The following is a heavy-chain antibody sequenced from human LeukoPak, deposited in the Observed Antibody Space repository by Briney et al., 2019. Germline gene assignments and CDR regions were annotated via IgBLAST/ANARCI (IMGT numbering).Heavy chain of an antibody. CDR2: ISSGSSYI. CDR1: GFTFNSYS. D-gene: IGHD2-15*01. Sequence: PGGSLRLSCAASGFTFNSYSMNWVRQAPGKGLEWVSSISSGSSYIFYADSVKGRFTISRDNAKNSLYLQMNSLRAGDTAVYYCARGDCSGGSCSSMDVWGQGTTATVSS. CDR3: ARGDCSGGSCSSMDV. J-gene: IGHJ6*02. V-gene: IGHV3-21*01.